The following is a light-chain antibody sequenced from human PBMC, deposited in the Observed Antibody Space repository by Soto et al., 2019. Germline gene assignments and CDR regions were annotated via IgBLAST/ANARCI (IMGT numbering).Light chain of an antibody. CDR2: GAS. CDR1: QSISDT. Sequence: EIVMTQSPATLSVSPGGRATLSCRASQSISDTLAWYQQKPGQAPRLLIHGASTRATGFPARFSGSGSGTDFTLTISSLQPEDFAVYYCQRRGFWPLSFGGGTKVDIK. CDR3: QRRGFWPLS. V-gene: IGKV3-15*01. J-gene: IGKJ4*01.